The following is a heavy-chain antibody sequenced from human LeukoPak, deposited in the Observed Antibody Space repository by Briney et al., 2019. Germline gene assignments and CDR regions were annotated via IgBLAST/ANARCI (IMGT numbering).Heavy chain of an antibody. Sequence: SETLSLTCAVYGGSFSGYYWSWIRQPPGKGLEWIGEINHSGSTNYNPSLKSRVTISVDTSKNQFSLKLSSVTAADTAVYYCARADIVVVPDAFDIRGQGTMVTVSS. CDR2: INHSGST. CDR1: GGSFSGYY. D-gene: IGHD2-2*01. J-gene: IGHJ3*02. V-gene: IGHV4-34*01. CDR3: ARADIVVVPDAFDI.